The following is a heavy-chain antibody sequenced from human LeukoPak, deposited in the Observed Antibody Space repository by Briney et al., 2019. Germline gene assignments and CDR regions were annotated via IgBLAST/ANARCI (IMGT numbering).Heavy chain of an antibody. J-gene: IGHJ4*02. CDR1: GFTFSSYG. CDR3: ARGPGEAGLSFNY. CDR2: IRYDGSNK. Sequence: PGGSLRLSCAASGFTFSSYGMHWVRQAPGKGLEWVAFIRYDGSNKYYADSVKGRFTISRDNSKNTLYLQMNSLRAEDTAVYYCARGPGEAGLSFNYWGQGTLVTVSS. V-gene: IGHV3-30*02. D-gene: IGHD3-16*01.